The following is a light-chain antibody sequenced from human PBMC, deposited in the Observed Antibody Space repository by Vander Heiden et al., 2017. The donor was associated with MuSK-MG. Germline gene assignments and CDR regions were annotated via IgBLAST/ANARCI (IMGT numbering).Light chain of an antibody. J-gene: IGKJ4*01. CDR1: QRVSSSY. CDR3: PKCGRLDT. V-gene: IGKV3-20*01. Sequence: EIVLTQSPGTLSLSPGEGVTLSCRASQRVSSSYLAWYKQKPGQAPRLLIYGRSKRATGIPDRFSGSGSGTNFTLNIRRLEPVELAVYHCPKCGRLDTFGRGTKLEIK. CDR2: GRS.